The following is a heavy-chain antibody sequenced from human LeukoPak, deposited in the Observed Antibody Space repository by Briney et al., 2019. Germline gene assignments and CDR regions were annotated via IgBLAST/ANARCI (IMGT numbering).Heavy chain of an antibody. Sequence: GGSLRLSCAASGFTFRNHWMHWVRQAPGKGLMWVSRTNTDGRSTNYADSVKGRFTISRDNAKNTLYPQMNSLGAEDTAVYYCARFGSGSSHKDPFDYWGQGTLVTVSS. V-gene: IGHV3-74*01. J-gene: IGHJ4*02. CDR3: ARFGSGSSHKDPFDY. D-gene: IGHD3-10*01. CDR2: TNTDGRST. CDR1: GFTFRNHW.